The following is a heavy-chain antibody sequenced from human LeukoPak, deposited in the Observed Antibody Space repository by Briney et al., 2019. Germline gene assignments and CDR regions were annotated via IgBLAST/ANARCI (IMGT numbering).Heavy chain of an antibody. CDR2: ILGSGGST. CDR3: AKWGDYDVLTGYYVPDY. Sequence: GGSLRLSCAASGFTFSNYAMSWVRQAPGKGLEWVSTILGSGGSTYYADSVKGRFTVSRDNSKSTLYLQMNSLRAEDTALYYCAKWGDYDVLTGYYVPDYWGQGTLVTVSS. D-gene: IGHD3-9*01. V-gene: IGHV3-23*01. J-gene: IGHJ4*02. CDR1: GFTFSNYA.